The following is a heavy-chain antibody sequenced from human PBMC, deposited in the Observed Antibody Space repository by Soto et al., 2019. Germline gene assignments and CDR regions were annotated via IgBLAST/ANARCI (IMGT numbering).Heavy chain of an antibody. CDR3: ARDGAGAYGLGWFDP. D-gene: IGHD2-21*01. CDR2: IYHSGST. J-gene: IGHJ5*02. CDR1: GDSISRGGYY. Sequence: QVQLQESGPGLVKPSQTLSLTCTVSGDSISRGGYYWNWIRQHPRKGLEWIGYIYHSGSTNYNPSLKSRVNISVDTSKNQLSLELSSVTAADTAIYYCARDGAGAYGLGWFDPWGQGILVTVSS. V-gene: IGHV4-31*03.